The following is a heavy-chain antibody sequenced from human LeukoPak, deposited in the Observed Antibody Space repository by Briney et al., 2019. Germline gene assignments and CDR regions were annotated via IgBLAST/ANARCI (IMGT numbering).Heavy chain of an antibody. CDR2: IKQDGSEK. CDR1: GFTFSNYW. J-gene: IGHJ4*02. V-gene: IGHV3-7*01. D-gene: IGHD3-10*01. CDR3: ARGSRTQHYFDY. Sequence: GGSLRLSCAASGFTFSNYWMSWVRQAPGKGLEWVANIKQDGSEKCYVDSVKGRFTISRDNAKNSLYLQMNSLRAEDTAVYYCARGSRTQHYFDYWGQGTLVTVSS.